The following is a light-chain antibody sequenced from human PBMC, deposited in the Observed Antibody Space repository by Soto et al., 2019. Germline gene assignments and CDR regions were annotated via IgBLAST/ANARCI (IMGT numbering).Light chain of an antibody. Sequence: QSVLTQPPSVSGAPGQRVAISCTGSSSNIGAEYDVHWYQQLPGTAPKRLIYGDNNRPSGVPDRFSGSKSGTSASLAITGLQHEDEADYYCQSYDSSLTTFVFGTGTKLTVL. J-gene: IGLJ1*01. CDR1: SSNIGAEYD. CDR2: GDN. V-gene: IGLV1-40*01. CDR3: QSYDSSLTTFV.